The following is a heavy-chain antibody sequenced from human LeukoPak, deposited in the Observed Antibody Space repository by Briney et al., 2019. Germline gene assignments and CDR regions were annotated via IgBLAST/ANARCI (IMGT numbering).Heavy chain of an antibody. D-gene: IGHD3-3*01. CDR2: INTDGTIT. CDR1: GFSISSWW. CDR3: VRDFRFLEDY. J-gene: IGHJ4*02. V-gene: IGHV3-74*01. Sequence: GGSLRLSCSASGFSISSWWMHWVRQAPGKEPMWVSRINTDGTITNYADSVEGRFTISKDNAKNSLYLQMNSLRAEDTAVYYCVRDFRFLEDYWGQGALVTVSS.